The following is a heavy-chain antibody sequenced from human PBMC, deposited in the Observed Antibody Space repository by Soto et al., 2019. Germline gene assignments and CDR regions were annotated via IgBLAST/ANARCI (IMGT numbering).Heavy chain of an antibody. J-gene: IGHJ5*02. Sequence: GGSLRLSCAASGFTFSSYAMSWVRQAPGKGLEWVSAISGSGGSTYYADSVKGRFTISRDNSKNTLYLQMNSLRAEDTAVYYCAKKGVVGVVLPLLSWFDPWGQGTLVTVSS. CDR2: ISGSGGST. V-gene: IGHV3-23*01. D-gene: IGHD1-26*01. CDR1: GFTFSSYA. CDR3: AKKGVVGVVLPLLSWFDP.